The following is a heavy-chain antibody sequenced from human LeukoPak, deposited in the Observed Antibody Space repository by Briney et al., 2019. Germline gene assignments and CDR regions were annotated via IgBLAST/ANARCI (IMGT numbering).Heavy chain of an antibody. CDR2: IHSDGSSI. Sequence: GGSLRLSCAASGFTFSNYWMHRVRQAPGKGLVWVSRIHSDGSSISYADSVKGRFTISRDNAKNTLYLQMNSLRVEDTAVYYCAITVTGGIDCWGQGTLVTVSS. D-gene: IGHD4-17*01. J-gene: IGHJ4*02. CDR3: AITVTGGIDC. V-gene: IGHV3-74*01. CDR1: GFTFSNYW.